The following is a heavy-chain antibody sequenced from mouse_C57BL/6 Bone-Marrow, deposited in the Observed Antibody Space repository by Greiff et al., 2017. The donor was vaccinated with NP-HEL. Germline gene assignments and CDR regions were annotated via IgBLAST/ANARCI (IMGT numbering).Heavy chain of an antibody. Sequence: QVQLQQPGAELVKPGASVKVSCKASGYTFTSYWMHWVKQRPGQGLEWIGRIHPSDSDTNYNQKFKGKATLTVDKSSSTAYMQLSSLTSEDSAVYYCAIHYVYGAWFAYWGQGTLVTVSA. D-gene: IGHD2-2*01. J-gene: IGHJ3*01. CDR3: AIHYVYGAWFAY. CDR1: GYTFTSYW. V-gene: IGHV1-74*01. CDR2: IHPSDSDT.